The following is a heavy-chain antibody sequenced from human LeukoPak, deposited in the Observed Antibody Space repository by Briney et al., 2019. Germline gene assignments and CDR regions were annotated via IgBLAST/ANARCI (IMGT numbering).Heavy chain of an antibody. Sequence: SETLSLTCTVSGGSISSYYWSWIRQPPGKGLEWIGYIYYSGSTNYKSSLKSRVTISVDTSKNQFSLKLSSVTAADTAVYYCASRRNRYCSSTSCYRNWFDPWGQGTLVTVSS. CDR1: GGSISSYY. D-gene: IGHD2-2*01. CDR3: ASRRNRYCSSTSCYRNWFDP. CDR2: IYYSGST. V-gene: IGHV4-59*12. J-gene: IGHJ5*02.